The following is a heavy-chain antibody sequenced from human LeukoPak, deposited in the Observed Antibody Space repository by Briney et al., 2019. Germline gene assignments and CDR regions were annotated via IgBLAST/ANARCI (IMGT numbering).Heavy chain of an antibody. CDR3: ARVHRYSSTWDSFDY. V-gene: IGHV3-20*01. D-gene: IGHD6-13*01. Sequence: GGSLRLSCVASGFTFDDYGMGWVRQAPGKGLEWVSALNWNGGNTAYADSVRGRFTISRDNAKNSLYLQMNSVRAEDTAFYHCARVHRYSSTWDSFDYWGQGTLVTVSS. CDR1: GFTFDDYG. J-gene: IGHJ4*02. CDR2: LNWNGGNT.